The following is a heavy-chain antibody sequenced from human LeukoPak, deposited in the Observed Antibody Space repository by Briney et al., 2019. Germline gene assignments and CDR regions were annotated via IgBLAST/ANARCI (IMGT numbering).Heavy chain of an antibody. V-gene: IGHV4-38-2*02. CDR1: GYSISSDYY. J-gene: IGHJ4*02. CDR2: IYHSGST. CDR3: ARGGGGYDILTGYYNLALKLNLFDY. Sequence: SETLSLTCTVSGYSISSDYYWGWIRQPPGKGLEWIGSIYHSGSTYYNPSLKSRLTISVDTSKNQFSLKLSSVTAADTAVYYCARGGGGYDILTGYYNLALKLNLFDYWGQGTLVTVSS. D-gene: IGHD3-9*01.